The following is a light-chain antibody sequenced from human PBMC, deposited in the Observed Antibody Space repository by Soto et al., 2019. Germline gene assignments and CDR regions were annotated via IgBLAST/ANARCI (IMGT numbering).Light chain of an antibody. CDR2: AAS. V-gene: IGKV1-8*01. CDR1: QDIGNN. CDR3: QHYYTYPWT. Sequence: AIRMTQSPSSLSASTGDRVTITCRASQDIGNNLVWYQQKPGQAPKVLIHAASTLQGGVSSRFSGSRSGTDFTLTINSLQSEDFATYYCQHYYTYPWTFGQGTKVEV. J-gene: IGKJ1*01.